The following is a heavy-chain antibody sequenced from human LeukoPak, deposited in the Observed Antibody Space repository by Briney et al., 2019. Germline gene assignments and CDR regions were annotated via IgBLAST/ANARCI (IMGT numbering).Heavy chain of an antibody. CDR3: AKDQAVAGPGSDY. CDR2: ISGSGGST. CDR1: GFTFSSYA. J-gene: IGHJ4*02. Sequence: AGASLRLSCAASGFTFSSYAMSWVRQAPGKGLEWVSAISGSGGSTYYADSVKGRFTISRDNSKNTLYLQMNSLRAEDTAVCYCAKDQAVAGPGSDYWGQGTLVTVSS. D-gene: IGHD6-19*01. V-gene: IGHV3-23*01.